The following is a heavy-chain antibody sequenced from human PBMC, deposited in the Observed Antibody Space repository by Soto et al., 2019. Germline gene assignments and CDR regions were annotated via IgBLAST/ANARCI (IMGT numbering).Heavy chain of an antibody. D-gene: IGHD3-3*01. CDR3: AKATFDFWSGYWSPSIDF. Sequence: QVQLVQSGAEVKKPGASVKVSCKASRYTCTSYYIHWVRQAPGQGLEWMGWINPNNGYTKYTQKFQGRVTLTRDTSITTGYLELTRMQSADTAVYYCAKATFDFWSGYWSPSIDFWGQGTLVTVFS. V-gene: IGHV1-2*02. CDR2: INPNNGYT. CDR1: RYTCTSYY. J-gene: IGHJ4*02.